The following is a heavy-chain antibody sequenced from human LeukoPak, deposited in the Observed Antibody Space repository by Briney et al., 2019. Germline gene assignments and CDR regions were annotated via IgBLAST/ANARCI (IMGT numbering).Heavy chain of an antibody. CDR3: ARGPYCSGGSCYPPSDAFDI. Sequence: SETLPLTCTVSGGSISSYYWSWIRQPPGKGLEWIGYIYYSGSTNYNPSLKSRVTISVDTSKNQFSLKLSSVTAADTAVYYCARGPYCSGGSCYPPSDAFDIWGQGTMVTVSS. D-gene: IGHD2-15*01. CDR2: IYYSGST. V-gene: IGHV4-59*01. CDR1: GGSISSYY. J-gene: IGHJ3*02.